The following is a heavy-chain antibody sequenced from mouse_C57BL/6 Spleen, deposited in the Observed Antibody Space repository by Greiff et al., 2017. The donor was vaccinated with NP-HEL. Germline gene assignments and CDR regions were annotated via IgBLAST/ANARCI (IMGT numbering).Heavy chain of an antibody. J-gene: IGHJ2*01. V-gene: IGHV1-81*01. CDR3: ARAGITTVVRYFDY. Sequence: QVQLQQSGAELARPGASVKLSCKASGYTFTSYGISWVKQRTGQGLEWIGEIYPRSGNTYYSEKFKGKATLTADKSSSKAYMELRSLTSEDSAVYFCARAGITTVVRYFDYWGQGTTLTVSS. D-gene: IGHD1-1*01. CDR1: GYTFTSYG. CDR2: IYPRSGNT.